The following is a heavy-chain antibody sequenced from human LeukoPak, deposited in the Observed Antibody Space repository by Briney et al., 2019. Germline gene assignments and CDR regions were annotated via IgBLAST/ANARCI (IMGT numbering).Heavy chain of an antibody. Sequence: SQTPPLTCAISGDSVSSNSVTWNWIRQSPSRGLEWLGRTYYRSTWYNDYAVSVRGRITVNPDTSKNQFSLHLNSVTPEDTAVYYCARRLTQYDCFDPWGQGILVTVSS. CDR1: GDSVSSNSVT. J-gene: IGHJ5*02. D-gene: IGHD2-2*01. V-gene: IGHV6-1*01. CDR2: TYYRSTWYN. CDR3: ARRLTQYDCFDP.